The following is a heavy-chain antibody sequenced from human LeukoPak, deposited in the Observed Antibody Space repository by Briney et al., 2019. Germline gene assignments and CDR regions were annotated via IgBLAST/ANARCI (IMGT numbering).Heavy chain of an antibody. J-gene: IGHJ4*02. D-gene: IGHD6-13*01. CDR2: ISACNGNT. V-gene: IGHV1-18*01. CDR1: GYTFTSYG. CDR3: ARFAAAAGTFDY. Sequence: ASVKVSCKASGYTFTSYGISWVRQAPGQGLEWMGWISACNGNTNYAQKLQGRVTMTTDTSTSTAYMELRSLRSDDTAVYYCARFAAAAGTFDYWGQGTLVTVSS.